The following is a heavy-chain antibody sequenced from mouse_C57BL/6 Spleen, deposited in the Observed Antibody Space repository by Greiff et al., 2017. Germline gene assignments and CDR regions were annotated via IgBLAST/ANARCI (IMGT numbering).Heavy chain of an antibody. CDR3: ARSGSTGTHYFDY. Sequence: QVQLQQSGAELVRPGTSVKLSCKASGYTFTSYWMHWVKQRPGQGLEWIGVIDPSDSYTNYNQKFKGKATLTVDTSSSTAYMQLSSLTSEDSAVYYCARSGSTGTHYFDYWGQGTTLTVSS. CDR1: GYTFTSYW. CDR2: IDPSDSYT. D-gene: IGHD4-1*02. V-gene: IGHV1-59*01. J-gene: IGHJ2*01.